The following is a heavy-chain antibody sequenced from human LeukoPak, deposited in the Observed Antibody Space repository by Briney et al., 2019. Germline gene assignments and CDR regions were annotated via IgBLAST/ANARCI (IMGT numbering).Heavy chain of an antibody. CDR2: IRFDGTNK. CDR1: GFTFSSYG. D-gene: IGHD4-23*01. Sequence: GGSLRLSCAASGFTFSSYGMHWVRQAPGKGLDWVTFIRFDGTNKFDADSVKGRFTVSRDNSKNTLYLQMNSLRAEDTAVYYCAKGGPNSEDYYYGMDVWGQGTTVTVSS. V-gene: IGHV3-30*02. J-gene: IGHJ6*02. CDR3: AKGGPNSEDYYYGMDV.